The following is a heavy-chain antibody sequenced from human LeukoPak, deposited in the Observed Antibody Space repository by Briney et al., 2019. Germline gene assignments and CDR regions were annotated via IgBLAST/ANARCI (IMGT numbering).Heavy chain of an antibody. D-gene: IGHD3-22*01. CDR1: GSNFNYAW. Sequence: PGGSLRLSCVSSGSNFNYAWMSWVRQSPGKGLECIGRIKSTPDGGTVDYAAPVKGRFTISRDDSQKTVYLQMDSLRVDDTAVYYCARSMGSGHYYVADYWGQGTLVTVSS. V-gene: IGHV3-15*01. CDR3: ARSMGSGHYYVADY. J-gene: IGHJ4*02. CDR2: IKSTPDGGTV.